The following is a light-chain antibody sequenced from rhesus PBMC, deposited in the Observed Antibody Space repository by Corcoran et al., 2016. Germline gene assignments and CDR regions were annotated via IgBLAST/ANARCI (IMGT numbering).Light chain of an antibody. J-gene: IGKJ4*01. CDR2: ASS. CDR3: LQDYTAPLT. Sequence: DIQMTQSPSSLSASVGDRVTVTCRASQGIKKELSWYQQKPGKAPTLLIYASSTLRTGVSSLFSGSGSGTDFTLTISSLQPEDVATYYCLQDYTAPLTFGGGTKVEIK. V-gene: IGKV1-94*01. CDR1: QGIKKE.